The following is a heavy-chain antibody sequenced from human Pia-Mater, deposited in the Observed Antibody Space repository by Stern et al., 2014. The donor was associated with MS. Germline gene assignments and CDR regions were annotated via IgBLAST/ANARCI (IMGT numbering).Heavy chain of an antibody. Sequence: QVTLKESGPTLVKPTQTLTLTCTFSGFSLSTSGAGVTWIRQPPGKALEWLAVIYWAAEKRSPPSLKTILPITRDTSKSQVVLTMTSMDPVDTATYYFAHLFSDASSSWFDPWGQGTLVTVSS. CDR3: AHLFSDASSSWFDP. D-gene: IGHD6-6*01. CDR2: IYWAAEK. J-gene: IGHJ5*02. CDR1: GFSLSTSGAG. V-gene: IGHV2-5*09.